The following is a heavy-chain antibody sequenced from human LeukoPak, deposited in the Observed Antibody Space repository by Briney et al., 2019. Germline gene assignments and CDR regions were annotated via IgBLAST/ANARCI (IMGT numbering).Heavy chain of an antibody. CDR2: IYYSGST. V-gene: IGHV4-30-4*08. CDR3: ARGGYYYGSGSSIPFDY. D-gene: IGHD3-10*01. CDR1: GGSISSGDYY. Sequence: SETLSLTCTVSGGSISSGDYYWSWIRQPPGKGLEWIGYIYYSGSTYYNPSLKSRVTISVDTSKNQFSLKLSSVTAADTAVYYCARGGYYYGSGSSIPFDYWGQGTLVTVSS. J-gene: IGHJ4*02.